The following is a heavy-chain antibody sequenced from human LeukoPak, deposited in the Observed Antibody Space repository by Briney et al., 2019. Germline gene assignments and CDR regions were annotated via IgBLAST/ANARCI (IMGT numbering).Heavy chain of an antibody. J-gene: IGHJ4*02. CDR2: IIPIFGTA. CDR1: GGTFSSYA. D-gene: IGHD3-10*01. CDR3: ARGGSRSYYLYYFDY. Sequence: SVKVSCKASGGTFSSYAISWVRQAPGQGLEWMGGIIPIFGTANYAQKFQGRVTITADESTSTAYMELSSLRSEDTAVYYCARGGSRSYYLYYFDYWGQGTLVTVSS. V-gene: IGHV1-69*13.